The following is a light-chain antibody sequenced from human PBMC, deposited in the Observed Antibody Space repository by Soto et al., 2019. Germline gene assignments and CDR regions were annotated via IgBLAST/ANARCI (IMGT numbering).Light chain of an antibody. V-gene: IGKV1-6*01. J-gene: IGKJ4*02. CDR1: EDIRTD. Sequence: AIQMTQFPSSLSASVGDRVTITCRASEDIRTDLCWYQQKPGKAPKLLIYVTSSLQSGVPSRFSGSGSGTDFTLTVSSLQPDDFATYYCLQGYSDPLTFGGGTKVEIK. CDR2: VTS. CDR3: LQGYSDPLT.